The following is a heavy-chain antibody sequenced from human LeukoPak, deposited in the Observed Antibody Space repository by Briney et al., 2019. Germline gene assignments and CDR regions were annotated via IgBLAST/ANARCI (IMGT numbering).Heavy chain of an antibody. Sequence: ASVKVSCKASGYTFTGYYMHWVRQAPGQGPEWMGWINPNSGGTNYAQKFQGRVTMTRDTSISTAYMELSRLRSDDTAVYYCASSSSGSYRDAFDIWGQGTMVTVSS. CDR1: GYTFTGYY. J-gene: IGHJ3*02. CDR2: INPNSGGT. V-gene: IGHV1-2*02. D-gene: IGHD6-19*01. CDR3: ASSSSGSYRDAFDI.